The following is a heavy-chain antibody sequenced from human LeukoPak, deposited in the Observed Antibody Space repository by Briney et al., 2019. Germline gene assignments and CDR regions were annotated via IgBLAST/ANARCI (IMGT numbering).Heavy chain of an antibody. J-gene: IGHJ4*02. CDR2: IRYDGSNK. Sequence: GGSLRLSRAASGFTFSSYGIHWVRQAPGKGLEWVAFIRYDGSNKYYADSVKGRFTISRDNSKNTLYLQMNSLRAEDTAVYYCARAGGSYWRYYFDYWGQGTLATVSS. V-gene: IGHV3-30*02. D-gene: IGHD1-26*01. CDR1: GFTFSSYG. CDR3: ARAGGSYWRYYFDY.